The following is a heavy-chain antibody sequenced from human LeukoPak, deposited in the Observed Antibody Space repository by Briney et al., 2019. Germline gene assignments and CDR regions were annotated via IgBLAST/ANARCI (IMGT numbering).Heavy chain of an antibody. CDR1: GGSISSYY. J-gene: IGHJ6*02. D-gene: IGHD6-6*01. V-gene: IGHV4-59*01. Sequence: SETLSLTCTVSGGSISSYYWSWIRQPPGKGLEWIGYIYYSGSTNYNPSLKSRVTISVGTSKNQFSLKLSSVTAADTAVYYCARDLGYSSSIAAPPGNYGMDVWGQGTTVTVSS. CDR3: ARDLGYSSSIAAPPGNYGMDV. CDR2: IYYSGST.